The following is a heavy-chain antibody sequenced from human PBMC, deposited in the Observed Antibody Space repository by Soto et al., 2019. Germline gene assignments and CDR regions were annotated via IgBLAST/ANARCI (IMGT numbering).Heavy chain of an antibody. CDR3: ARDPAVAGTDDAFDI. V-gene: IGHV4-59*01. Sequence: SETLSPTCPVSTHSLGSYYWSWTRPPPGKGLEWIGYIYYSGSTNYNPSLKSRVTISVDTSKNQFSLKLSSVTAADTAVYYCARDPAVAGTDDAFDIWGQGTMVTVSS. CDR2: IYYSGST. D-gene: IGHD6-19*01. CDR1: THSLGSYY. J-gene: IGHJ3*02.